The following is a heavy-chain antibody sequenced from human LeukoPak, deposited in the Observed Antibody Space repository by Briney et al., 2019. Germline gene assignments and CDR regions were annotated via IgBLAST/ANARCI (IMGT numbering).Heavy chain of an antibody. CDR2: ISSSSSYI. Sequence: GGSLRLSCAASGFTFSSYSMNWVRQAPGKGLEWVSSISSSSSYIYYADSVKGRFTISRDNAKNTLYLQMNSLRAEDTAVYYCARDYGSGSYPDYWGQGTLVTVSS. V-gene: IGHV3-21*01. CDR1: GFTFSSYS. D-gene: IGHD3-10*01. J-gene: IGHJ4*02. CDR3: ARDYGSGSYPDY.